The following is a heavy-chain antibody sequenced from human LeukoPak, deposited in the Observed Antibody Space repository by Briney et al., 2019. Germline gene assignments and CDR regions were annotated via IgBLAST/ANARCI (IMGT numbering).Heavy chain of an antibody. CDR1: GYTFTGCY. J-gene: IGHJ4*02. Sequence: ASVKVSCKASGYTFTGCYMHWVRQAPGQGLEWMGWINPNSGGTNYAQKFQGWVTMTRDTSISTAYMELSRLRSDDTAVYYCARGSFSSWSADYWGQGTLVTVSS. CDR3: ARGSFSSWSADY. CDR2: INPNSGGT. V-gene: IGHV1-2*04. D-gene: IGHD6-13*01.